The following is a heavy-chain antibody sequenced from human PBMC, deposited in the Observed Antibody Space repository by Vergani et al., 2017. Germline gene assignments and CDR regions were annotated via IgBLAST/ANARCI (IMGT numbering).Heavy chain of an antibody. CDR2: IYYTGSA. Sequence: QLHKSGPGLVKPSETLSLTCTLSGGSISSRSHFWGWLRQTPGKGLEWIGSIYYTGSADYNPSLKSRVSISVDASKNQFSLKLSSVTAADSAVYYCARHDSGHYDASYYGLDFWGQGTTVTVS. J-gene: IGHJ6*02. CDR3: ARHDSGHYDASYYGLDF. V-gene: IGHV4-39*01. D-gene: IGHD3-16*01. CDR1: GGSISSRSHF.